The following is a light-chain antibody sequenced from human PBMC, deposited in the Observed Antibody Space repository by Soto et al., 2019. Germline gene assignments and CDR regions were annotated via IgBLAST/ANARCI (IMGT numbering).Light chain of an antibody. CDR2: DVS. V-gene: IGLV2-14*01. Sequence: QSALTQPASVSGSPGQSITISCTGTSGDVGAYDFVSWYQHHPGKAPRLVIYDVSRRPAGASDRFSGSKSGSTASLTISTLQAEDEADYYCVSFTVTYSYVFGTGT. J-gene: IGLJ1*01. CDR3: VSFTVTYSYV. CDR1: SGDVGAYDF.